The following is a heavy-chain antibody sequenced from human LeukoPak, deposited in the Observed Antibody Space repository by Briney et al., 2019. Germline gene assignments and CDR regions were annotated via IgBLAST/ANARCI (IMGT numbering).Heavy chain of an antibody. CDR3: ARVRPRNAFDI. J-gene: IGHJ3*02. D-gene: IGHD1-14*01. V-gene: IGHV4-31*03. Sequence: SQTLSLTCTVSGGSISSGGYYWSWIRQHPGKGLEWIGYIYYSGSTYYNPSLKSRVTISVDTSKNQFSLKLSSVTAADTALYYCARVRPRNAFDIWGQGTMVTVSS. CDR1: GGSISSGGYY. CDR2: IYYSGST.